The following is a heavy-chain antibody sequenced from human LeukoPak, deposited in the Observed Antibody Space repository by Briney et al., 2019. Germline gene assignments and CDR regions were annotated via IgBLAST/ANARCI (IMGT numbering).Heavy chain of an antibody. D-gene: IGHD6-19*01. CDR1: GFTFSSYW. CDR2: INIDGSTT. Sequence: PGGSLRLSSAASGFTFSSYWMHWVRQVPGKGLVWVSRINIDGSTTTYADSVKGRFTISRDNAKNTLYLQMNSLRAEDTALYYCARVGGPGWYGYWGQGTLVTVSS. J-gene: IGHJ4*02. V-gene: IGHV3-74*03. CDR3: ARVGGPGWYGY.